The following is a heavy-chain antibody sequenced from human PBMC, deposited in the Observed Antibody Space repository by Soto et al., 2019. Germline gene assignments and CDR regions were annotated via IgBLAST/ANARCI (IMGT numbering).Heavy chain of an antibody. CDR3: AKDRGWVGNWNRYLNWFDP. CDR2: ISGSGGST. Sequence: GGSLRLSCVASGFTFSSYAMSWVRQAPGKGLEWVSAISGSGGSTYYADSVKGRFTISRDNSKNTLYLQMNSLRAEDTAVYYCAKDRGWVGNWNRYLNWFDPWGQGTLVTVSS. J-gene: IGHJ5*02. V-gene: IGHV3-23*01. D-gene: IGHD1-1*01. CDR1: GFTFSSYA.